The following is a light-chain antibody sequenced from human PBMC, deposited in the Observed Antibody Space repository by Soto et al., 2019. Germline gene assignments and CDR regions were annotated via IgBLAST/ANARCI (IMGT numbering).Light chain of an antibody. V-gene: IGKV3-20*01. CDR1: KGIENNN. CDR3: QQYGDSRT. Sequence: EIVLTQSPGTRFGSPGEKATPPVRPSKGIENNNLAGYEQKPGQAPRLLIYDASSRATGIPDRFSGSGSGTDFTLTISRLEPEDFAVYYCQQYGDSRTFGQGTRVEI. J-gene: IGKJ1*01. CDR2: DAS.